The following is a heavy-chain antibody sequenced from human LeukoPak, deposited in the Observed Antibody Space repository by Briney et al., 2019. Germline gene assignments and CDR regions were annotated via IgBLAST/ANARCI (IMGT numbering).Heavy chain of an antibody. J-gene: IGHJ4*02. V-gene: IGHV3-48*01. Sequence: GGSLRLSCAASGFSFSDYTMNWVRQAPGKGLEWVSYISRTSTMIYYADSVKGRFTISRDNSKNTLYLQMNSLRAEDTAVYYCAKGPLDRGVFFDYWGQGTLVTVSS. D-gene: IGHD3-10*01. CDR1: GFSFSDYT. CDR3: AKGPLDRGVFFDY. CDR2: ISRTSTMI.